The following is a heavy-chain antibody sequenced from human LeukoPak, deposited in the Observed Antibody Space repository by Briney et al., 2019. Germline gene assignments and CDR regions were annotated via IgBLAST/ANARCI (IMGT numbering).Heavy chain of an antibody. CDR3: ARDDGPDGF. Sequence: GASVKVSCKASGYTFATSGVSWVRQAPGQGLEWMGWISAYNGNTNYGQNIQGRATMTTDTSTNTAYMELRSLRSEDTAVYYCARDDGPDGFWGQGTLVTVSS. D-gene: IGHD5-24*01. J-gene: IGHJ4*02. CDR1: GYTFATSG. CDR2: ISAYNGNT. V-gene: IGHV1-18*01.